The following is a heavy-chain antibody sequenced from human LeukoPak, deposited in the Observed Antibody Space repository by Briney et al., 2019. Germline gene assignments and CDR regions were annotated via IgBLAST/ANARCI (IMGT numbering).Heavy chain of an antibody. J-gene: IGHJ4*02. Sequence: SETLYLTCTVSGGSISSGDYYWSWIRQPPGKGLEWIGYIYYSGSTYYNPSLKSRVTISLDTSKNQFSLNLSSVTAADTAVYYCARTSTYYDFWSGYRDFDYWGQGTLVTVSS. CDR2: IYYSGST. V-gene: IGHV4-30-4*08. D-gene: IGHD3-3*01. CDR3: ARTSTYYDFWSGYRDFDY. CDR1: GGSISSGDYY.